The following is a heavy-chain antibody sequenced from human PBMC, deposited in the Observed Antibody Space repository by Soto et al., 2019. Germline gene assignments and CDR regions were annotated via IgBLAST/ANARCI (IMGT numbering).Heavy chain of an antibody. V-gene: IGHV3-48*01. D-gene: IGHD1-7*01. CDR2: ISSSSSTI. Sequence: PGGSLRLSCAASGFTFSSYSMNWVRQAPGKGLEWVSYISSSSSTIYYADSVKGRFTISRDNAKNSLYLQMNSLRAEDTAVYYCARDRFNWNYENYYYYMDVWGKGTTVTVSS. CDR1: GFTFSSYS. CDR3: ARDRFNWNYENYYYYMDV. J-gene: IGHJ6*03.